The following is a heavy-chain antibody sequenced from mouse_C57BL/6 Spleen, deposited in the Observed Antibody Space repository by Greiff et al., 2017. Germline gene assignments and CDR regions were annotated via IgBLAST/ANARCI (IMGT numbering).Heavy chain of an antibody. V-gene: IGHV5-6*01. CDR1: GFTFSSYG. J-gene: IGHJ2*01. Sequence: EVKVVESGGDLVKPGGSLKLSCAASGFTFSSYGMSWVRQTPDKRLEWVATISSGGSYTYYPDSVKGRFTISRDNAKNTLYLQVSRLKSEDTAMYYCARQPPGFDYWGQGTTLTVSS. CDR2: ISSGGSYT. CDR3: ARQPPGFDY.